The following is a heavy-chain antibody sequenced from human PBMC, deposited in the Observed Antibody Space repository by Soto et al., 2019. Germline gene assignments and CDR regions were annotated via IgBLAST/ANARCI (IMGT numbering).Heavy chain of an antibody. CDR3: ARRLSNWDFDY. CDR2: IYYSGST. CDR1: GGSISSTSYY. V-gene: IGHV4-39*01. J-gene: IGHJ4*02. Sequence: PSETLSLTCTVSGGSISSTSYYWGWIRQPPGKGLEWIGNIYYSGSTYYNPSLKSRVTISVDTSENQFSLKLSPVTAADTAVYYCARRLSNWDFDYWGQGTLVTVSS. D-gene: IGHD1-1*01.